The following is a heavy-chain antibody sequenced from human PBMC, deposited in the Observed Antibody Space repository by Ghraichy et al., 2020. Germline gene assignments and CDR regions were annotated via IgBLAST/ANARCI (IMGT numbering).Heavy chain of an antibody. D-gene: IGHD3-10*01. V-gene: IGHV3-23*01. CDR3: AKQSTMVEGRFGP. CDR1: GFTFSSYA. J-gene: IGHJ5*02. CDR2: ISGNGDTT. Sequence: GESLNISCAASGFTFSSYAMSWVRQAPGKGLEWVSTISGNGDTTYYADSVKGRFTISRDNSKNTLYLQMNSLRAEDTAVFYCAKQSTMVEGRFGPWGQGTRVTVSS.